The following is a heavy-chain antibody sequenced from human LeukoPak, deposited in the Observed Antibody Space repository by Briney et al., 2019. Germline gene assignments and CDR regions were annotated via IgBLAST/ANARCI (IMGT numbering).Heavy chain of an antibody. J-gene: IGHJ4*02. Sequence: SETLSLTCTVSGGSISTYYWSWIRQPPGKGLEWIGYIYHSGSTYYNPSLKSRVTISVDRSKNQFSLKLSSVTAADTAVYYCARSPPITIFGVVIPYYFDYWGQGTLVTVSS. CDR2: IYHSGST. CDR3: ARSPPITIFGVVIPYYFDY. D-gene: IGHD3-3*01. V-gene: IGHV4-59*12. CDR1: GGSISTYY.